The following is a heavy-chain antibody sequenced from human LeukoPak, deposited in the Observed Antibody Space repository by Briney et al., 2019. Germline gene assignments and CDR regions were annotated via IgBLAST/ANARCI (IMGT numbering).Heavy chain of an antibody. CDR3: ARGRWELRYYYYMDV. V-gene: IGHV1-69*05. Sequence: SVKVSCKASGGTFSSYAISWVRQAPGQGLEWMGGIIPIFGTANYAQKFKGRVTITTDESTSTAYMELSSLRSEDTAVYYCARGRWELRYYYYMDVWGKGTTVTVSS. CDR1: GGTFSSYA. D-gene: IGHD1-26*01. CDR2: IIPIFGTA. J-gene: IGHJ6*03.